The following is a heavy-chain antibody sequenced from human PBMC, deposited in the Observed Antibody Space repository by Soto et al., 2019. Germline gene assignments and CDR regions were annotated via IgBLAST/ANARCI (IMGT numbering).Heavy chain of an antibody. V-gene: IGHV3-30*18. CDR3: AKETYGSGSYSHYYYYGMDV. J-gene: IGHJ6*02. Sequence: AGGSLRLSCAASGFTFSSYGMHWVRQAPGKGLEWVAVISYDGSNKYYADSVKGRFTISRDNSKNTLYLQMNSLRAEDTAVYYCAKETYGSGSYSHYYYYGMDVWGQGTTVTVSS. D-gene: IGHD3-10*01. CDR1: GFTFSSYG. CDR2: ISYDGSNK.